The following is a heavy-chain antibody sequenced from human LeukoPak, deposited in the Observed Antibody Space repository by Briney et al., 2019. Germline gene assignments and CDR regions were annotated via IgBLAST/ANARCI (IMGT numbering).Heavy chain of an antibody. CDR3: ARVTIVPTYYYGSGRAFDI. CDR2: INAGNGNT. J-gene: IGHJ3*02. D-gene: IGHD3-10*01. V-gene: IGHV1-3*01. CDR1: GYTFTSYA. Sequence: ASVKVSCNASGYTFTSYAMHWVRQAPGQRLEWMGWINAGNGNTKYSQKFQGRVTITRDTSASTACMELSSLRSEDTAVYYCARVTIVPTYYYGSGRAFDIWGQGTMVTVSS.